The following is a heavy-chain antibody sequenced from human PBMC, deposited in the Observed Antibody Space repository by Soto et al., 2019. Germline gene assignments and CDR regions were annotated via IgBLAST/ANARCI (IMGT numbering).Heavy chain of an antibody. V-gene: IGHV3-30*18. CDR2: ISYDGSNK. CDR3: AKSPISVGANPYFDY. D-gene: IGHD1-26*01. J-gene: IGHJ4*02. Sequence: QVQLVESGGGVVQPGRSLRLSCAASGFTFSSYGMHWVRQAPGKGLEWVAVISYDGSNKYYADSVKGRFTISRDNSKNTLYLQMNSLRAEDTAVYYCAKSPISVGANPYFDYWGQGTLVTVSS. CDR1: GFTFSSYG.